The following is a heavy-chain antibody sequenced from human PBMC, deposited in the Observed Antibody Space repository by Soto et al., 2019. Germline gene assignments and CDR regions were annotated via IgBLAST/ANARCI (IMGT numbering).Heavy chain of an antibody. D-gene: IGHD1-26*01. CDR3: ARRGSGSYYDY. CDR1: GFTFSSYA. Sequence: EVQLLESGGGLVQPGGSLRLSCAASGFTFSSYAMRWVRQAPVKGLEWVSAISGSGGSTYYADSVKGRFTISRDNSKNTLYLQMNSLKAADTAVYYYARRGSGSYYDYWGKGTLVTVSS. J-gene: IGHJ4*02. V-gene: IGHV3-23*01. CDR2: ISGSGGST.